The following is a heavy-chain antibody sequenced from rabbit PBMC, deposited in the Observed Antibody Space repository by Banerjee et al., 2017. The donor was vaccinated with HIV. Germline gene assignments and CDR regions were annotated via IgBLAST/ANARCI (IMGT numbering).Heavy chain of an antibody. CDR2: INTSSGNA. CDR3: ARDLAGVIGWNFNL. V-gene: IGHV1S45*01. J-gene: IGHJ4*01. Sequence: QEQLEESGGDLVKPEGSLTLTCTASGFSFSNRCVMCWVRQTPGKGLEWIACINTSSGNAVYANWAKGRFTISLDNARTTVFLRMTSLTAADTATYFCARDLAGVIGWNFNLWGPGTLVTVS. D-gene: IGHD4-1*01. CDR1: GFSFSNRCV.